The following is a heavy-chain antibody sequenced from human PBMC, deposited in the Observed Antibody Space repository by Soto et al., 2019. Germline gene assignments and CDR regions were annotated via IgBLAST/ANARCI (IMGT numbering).Heavy chain of an antibody. V-gene: IGHV4-59*01. Sequence: SETLSLTCTVAGGSISSYDLSWIRQPPGKGLEWIGYIYYSGSTNYNPSLKSRVTISIDTSKNQFSLKLTSVTTADTAVYYCARGGWSVDYWGQGILVTVSS. CDR3: ARGGWSVDY. CDR1: GGSISSYD. D-gene: IGHD2-15*01. J-gene: IGHJ4*01. CDR2: IYYSGST.